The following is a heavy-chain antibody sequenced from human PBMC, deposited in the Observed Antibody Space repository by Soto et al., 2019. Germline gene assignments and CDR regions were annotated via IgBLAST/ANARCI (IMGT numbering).Heavy chain of an antibody. V-gene: IGHV3-30*03. CDR2: VSYDGSKT. J-gene: IGHJ5*01. Sequence: VQLVESGGGVVQPGRSLRLTCAASGFTFSSNGMHWVRQAPGKGLEWVALVSYDGSKTYYADSVRGRFTISRDNSEDTLYLQMNSLRAEDTAVYYCARWVGGSMYDNSGKYDSCVQGTLVTVSS. D-gene: IGHD3-22*01. CDR1: GFTFSSNG. CDR3: ARWVGGSMYDNSGKYDS.